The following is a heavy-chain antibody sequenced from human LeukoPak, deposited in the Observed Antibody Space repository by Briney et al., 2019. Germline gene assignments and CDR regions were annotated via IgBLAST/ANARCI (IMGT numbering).Heavy chain of an antibody. CDR2: ISAIGGGT. V-gene: IGHV3-23*01. D-gene: IGHD1-26*01. J-gene: IGHJ4*02. CDR1: GFTFRLYS. Sequence: PGGSLRLSCAASGFTFRLYSMNWVRQAPGKGLEWVSAISAIGGGTYYADSVKGRSTISRDNSKSTMYLQMNSLRAEDTAVYYCAKASGSGTYRYYFDYWGQGTLVTVSS. CDR3: AKASGSGTYRYYFDY.